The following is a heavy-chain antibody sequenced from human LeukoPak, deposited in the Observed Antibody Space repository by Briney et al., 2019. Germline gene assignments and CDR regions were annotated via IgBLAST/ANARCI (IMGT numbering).Heavy chain of an antibody. CDR3: ARRAYDSSGSNTRYFQH. J-gene: IGHJ1*01. CDR2: NSSSSSYI. V-gene: IGHV3-21*01. Sequence: GGSLRLTCAASGFTFSSYSMNWVRQAPGKGLEWISSNSSSSSYIYYADSVKGRFTISRDNAKNSLYLQMNSLRAEDTAVYYCARRAYDSSGSNTRYFQHWGQGTLVTVSS. D-gene: IGHD3-22*01. CDR1: GFTFSSYS.